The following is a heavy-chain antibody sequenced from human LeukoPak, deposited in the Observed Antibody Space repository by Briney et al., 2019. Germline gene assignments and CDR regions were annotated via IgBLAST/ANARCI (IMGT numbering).Heavy chain of an antibody. V-gene: IGHV4-59*01. CDR3: ARDGGGRYCSGGSCYSRFDP. CDR2: IYYSGST. CDR1: GGSFSGYY. J-gene: IGHJ5*02. D-gene: IGHD2-15*01. Sequence: SETLSLTCAVYGGSFSGYYWSWIRQPPGKGLEWIGYIYYSGSTNYNPSLKSRVTISVDTSKNQFSLKLSSVTAADTAVYYCARDGGGRYCSGGSCYSRFDPWGQGTLVTVSS.